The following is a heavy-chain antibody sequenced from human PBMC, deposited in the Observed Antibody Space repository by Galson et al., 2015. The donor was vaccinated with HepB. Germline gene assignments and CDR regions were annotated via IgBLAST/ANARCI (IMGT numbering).Heavy chain of an antibody. D-gene: IGHD2-15*01. Sequence: SLRLSCAVSGFRFSSYSMTWVRQAPGKGLEWVAYISSSSAYIYYGDSVKGRFTISRDNARNSLYLQINSLRAEDTAVYYCARDRPQYCSGGSCSRVYWGQGTLVTVSS. CDR2: ISSSSAYI. V-gene: IGHV3-21*01. J-gene: IGHJ4*02. CDR1: GFRFSSYS. CDR3: ARDRPQYCSGGSCSRVY.